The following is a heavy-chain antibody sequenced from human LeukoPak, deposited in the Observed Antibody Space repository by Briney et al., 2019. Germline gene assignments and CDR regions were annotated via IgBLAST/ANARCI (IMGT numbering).Heavy chain of an antibody. D-gene: IGHD2-8*02. CDR3: ARVARSLLYYFDY. CDR1: GFTFSDYY. CDR2: ISSSGSNI. V-gene: IGHV3-11*01. Sequence: GGSLRLSCAASGFTFSDYYMSWIRQAPGKGLEWVSYISSSGSNIYYADSVKGRFTIFRDNAKNSLYLQMNSLRAEDTAVYYCARVARSLLYYFDYWGQGTLVTGSS. J-gene: IGHJ4*02.